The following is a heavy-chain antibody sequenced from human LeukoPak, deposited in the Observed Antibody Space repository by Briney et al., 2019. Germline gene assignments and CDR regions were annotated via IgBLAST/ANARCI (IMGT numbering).Heavy chain of an antibody. V-gene: IGHV4-31*03. D-gene: IGHD3-22*01. CDR3: ARAGIYDSSGYSYRFFDY. CDR2: IYYSGST. J-gene: IGHJ4*02. Sequence: SETLSLTCTVSGGSISSGGYYWSWIRQHPGKGLEWIGYIYYSGSTYYNPSLKSRVTISVDTSKNQFSLKLSSATAADTAVYYCARAGIYDSSGYSYRFFDYWGQGTLVTVSS. CDR1: GGSISSGGYY.